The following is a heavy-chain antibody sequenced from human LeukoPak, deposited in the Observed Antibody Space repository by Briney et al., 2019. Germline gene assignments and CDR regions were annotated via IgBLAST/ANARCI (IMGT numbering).Heavy chain of an antibody. Sequence: GGSLRLSCAASGLTFSSYGMHWVRQAPGKGLEWVAVISYDGSNKYYADSVKGRFTISRDNSKNTLYLQMNSLRAEDTAVYYCAKGHAFDIWGQGTMVTVSS. CDR1: GLTFSSYG. J-gene: IGHJ3*02. V-gene: IGHV3-30*18. CDR2: ISYDGSNK. CDR3: AKGHAFDI.